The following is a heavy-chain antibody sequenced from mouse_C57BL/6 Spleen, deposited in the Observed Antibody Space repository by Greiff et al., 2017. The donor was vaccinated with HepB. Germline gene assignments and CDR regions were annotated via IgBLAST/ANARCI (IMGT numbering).Heavy chain of an antibody. CDR3: ARVLWFPRRAMDY. CDR1: GFNIKDYY. Sequence: EVQLQQSGAELVKPGASVKLSCTASGFNIKDYYMHWVKQRTEQGLEWIGRIDPEDGETKYAPKFQGKATITADTSSNTAYLQHSSLTSEDTAVYYCARVLWFPRRAMDYWGQGTSVTVSS. J-gene: IGHJ4*01. V-gene: IGHV14-2*01. CDR2: IDPEDGET. D-gene: IGHD2-2*01.